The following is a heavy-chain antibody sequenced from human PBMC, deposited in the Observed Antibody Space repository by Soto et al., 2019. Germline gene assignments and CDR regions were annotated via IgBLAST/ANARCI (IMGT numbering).Heavy chain of an antibody. CDR3: ARDGVGPRNAFDI. CDR2: IIPILGIA. D-gene: IGHD2-15*01. Sequence: QVQLVQSGAEVKKPGSSVKVSCKASGGTFSSYTISWVRQAPGQGLEWMGRIIPILGIANYAQKFQGRVTRTADKSTSTAYMERSSLRSEDTAVYDCARDGVGPRNAFDIWGQGTMVTVSS. CDR1: GGTFSSYT. V-gene: IGHV1-69*08. J-gene: IGHJ3*02.